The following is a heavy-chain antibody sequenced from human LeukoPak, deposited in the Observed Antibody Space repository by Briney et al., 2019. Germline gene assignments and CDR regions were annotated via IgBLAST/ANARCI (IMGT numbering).Heavy chain of an antibody. J-gene: IGHJ4*02. D-gene: IGHD3-22*01. V-gene: IGHV1-18*01. CDR3: ARDHDSVWDGHRPYFDY. CDR1: GYTFSSYG. Sequence: ASVKVSCKASGYTFSSYGIIWVRQAPGQGLEWMGWINIYKGNTKYAQKFQGRVTMTTYTSTSTAYMEVTSLRSDDTAVYYCARDHDSVWDGHRPYFDYWGQGTLVTVSS. CDR2: INIYKGNT.